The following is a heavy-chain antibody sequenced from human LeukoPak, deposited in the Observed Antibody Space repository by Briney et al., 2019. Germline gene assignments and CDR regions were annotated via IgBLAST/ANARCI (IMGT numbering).Heavy chain of an antibody. D-gene: IGHD3-3*01. V-gene: IGHV3-43*01. CDR1: GFTFADYT. J-gene: IGHJ4*02. CDR3: AKDTHGAIFGVAPSVYYFDF. CDR2: ISWDGGET. Sequence: GGSLRLACAASGFTFADYTMHWVRQAPGKGLEWVSLISWDGGETSYADFVRGRFTISRDDSKESLYLQMNSLRTEDTAFYYCAKDTHGAIFGVAPSVYYFDFWGQGTLVTVSS.